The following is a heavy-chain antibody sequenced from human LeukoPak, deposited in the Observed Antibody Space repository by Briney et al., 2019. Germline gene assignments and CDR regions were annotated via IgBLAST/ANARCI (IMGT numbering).Heavy chain of an antibody. D-gene: IGHD6-6*01. V-gene: IGHV4-59*01. CDR2: TYYSGST. CDR3: ARYSSSRPSYYFDY. J-gene: IGHJ4*02. Sequence: SETLSLTCTVAGGSISRNSWSWIRQPPGKGLEWIGDTYYSGSTYYNPSLKSRVTISVDTSKNQFSLKLSSVTAADTAVYYCARYSSSRPSYYFDYWGQGTLVTVSS. CDR1: GGSISRNS.